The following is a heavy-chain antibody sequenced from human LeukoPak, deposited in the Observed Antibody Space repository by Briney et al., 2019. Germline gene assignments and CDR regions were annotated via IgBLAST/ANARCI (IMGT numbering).Heavy chain of an antibody. D-gene: IGHD3-9*01. Sequence: PGGSLRLSCATSEFTLSAYAMHWGRQAPGRGLEWVAFVRYGGNIKYYADSVKGRFTISRDNSKNTLYLQMNSLRPEHTAVYYCTKDLGTEYNIFDYWGQGTLVTVSS. V-gene: IGHV3-30*02. CDR1: EFTLSAYA. CDR2: VRYGGNIK. CDR3: TKDLGTEYNIFDY. J-gene: IGHJ4*02.